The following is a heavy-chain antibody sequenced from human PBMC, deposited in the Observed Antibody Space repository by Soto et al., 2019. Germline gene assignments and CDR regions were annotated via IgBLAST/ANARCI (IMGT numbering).Heavy chain of an antibody. J-gene: IGHJ6*02. CDR3: TRANYGSGSNYYYGLDV. CDR2: IWFDGSNK. D-gene: IGHD3-10*01. V-gene: IGHV3-33*01. CDR1: GFSFSRYG. Sequence: QVQLVESGGGVVQPGRSLRLSCAASGFSFSRYGMHWVLQAPGKGLEWVAVIWFDGSNKYYADSVKGRFTISRDNPKNTLYLQMNSLRAEDTAVYYCTRANYGSGSNYYYGLDVWGQGTTVTVTS.